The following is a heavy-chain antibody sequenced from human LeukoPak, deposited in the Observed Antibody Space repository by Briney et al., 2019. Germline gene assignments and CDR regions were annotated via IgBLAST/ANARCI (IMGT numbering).Heavy chain of an antibody. Sequence: GGSLRLSCAASGFTFSSYGMHWVRQAPGKGLEWVAFIRYDGSNKYYAGSVKGRFTISRDNSKNTLYLQMNSLRAEDTAVYYCAKDLGRRISCYFDYWGQGTLVTVSS. J-gene: IGHJ4*02. CDR3: AKDLGRRISCYFDY. V-gene: IGHV3-30*02. D-gene: IGHD2-2*01. CDR2: IRYDGSNK. CDR1: GFTFSSYG.